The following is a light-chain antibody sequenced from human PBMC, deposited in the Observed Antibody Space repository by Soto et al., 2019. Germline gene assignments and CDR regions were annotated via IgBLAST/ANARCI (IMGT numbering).Light chain of an antibody. CDR1: QSVSSSY. Sequence: EIVMTQSPATLSLSPGERATLSCRASQSVSSSYLAWYQQKPGQAPRLLIYGASSRATGIPDRFSGSGSGTDFTLTISRLEPEDFAVYYCQQCGSSSWTFGQGTKVDI. V-gene: IGKV3-20*01. J-gene: IGKJ1*01. CDR3: QQCGSSSWT. CDR2: GAS.